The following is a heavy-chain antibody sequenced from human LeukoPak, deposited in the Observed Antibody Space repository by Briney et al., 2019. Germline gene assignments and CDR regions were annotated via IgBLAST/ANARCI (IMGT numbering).Heavy chain of an antibody. D-gene: IGHD4-23*01. CDR2: IYYSGST. V-gene: IGHV4-31*11. J-gene: IGHJ4*02. CDR1: GVSFSGYY. Sequence: SETLSLTCAVYGVSFSGYYWSWIRQHPGKGLEWIGYIYYSGSTYYNPSLKSRVTISVDTSKNQFSLKLSSVTAADTAVYYCARTYGGNSAGDYWGQGTLVTVSS. CDR3: ARTYGGNSAGDY.